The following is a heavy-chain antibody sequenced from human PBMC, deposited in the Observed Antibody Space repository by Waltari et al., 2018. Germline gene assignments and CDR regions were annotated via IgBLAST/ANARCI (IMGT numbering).Heavy chain of an antibody. CDR2: IYYSGRT. Sequence: QVQLQESGPGLVKPSQTLSLTCTVSGGSISSGGYYWSWIRRHPGKGLEWIGYIYYSGRTYYNPSLKSLVTIAVDTSKNQFSLKLSSVTAADTAVYYCARRWVENNAFDIWGQGTMVTVSS. D-gene: IGHD1-26*01. V-gene: IGHV4-31*01. J-gene: IGHJ3*02. CDR1: GGSISSGGYY. CDR3: ARRWVENNAFDI.